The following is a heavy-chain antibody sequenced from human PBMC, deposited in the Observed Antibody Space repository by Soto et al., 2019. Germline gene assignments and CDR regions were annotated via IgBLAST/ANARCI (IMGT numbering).Heavy chain of an antibody. V-gene: IGHV4-59*01. CDR2: VYHTGAT. J-gene: IGHJ4*02. CDR3: ARGGNRYSNVAAGVGGFDY. Sequence: MHLQESGPGLVKPSETLSLTCTVSGASISSSYWSWIRQSPERGLEWIAYVYHTGATNYNPSLKSRVTISLDTSKGQFSLNLTSLTTADTAVYFCARGGNRYSNVAAGVGGFDYWGQGSLVTVSS. D-gene: IGHD5-12*01. CDR1: GASISSSY.